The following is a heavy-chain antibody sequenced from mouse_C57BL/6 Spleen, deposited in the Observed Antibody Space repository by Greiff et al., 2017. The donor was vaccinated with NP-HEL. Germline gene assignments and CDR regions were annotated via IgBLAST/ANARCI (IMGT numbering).Heavy chain of an antibody. V-gene: IGHV1-42*01. D-gene: IGHD4-1*01. CDR1: GYSFTGYY. J-gene: IGHJ3*01. Sequence: VQLQQSGPELVKPGASVKISCKASGYSFTGYYMNWVKQSPEKSLEWIGEINPSTGGTTYNQKFKAKATLTVDKSSSTAYMQLKSLTSEDSAVYDCARSGRGLAYWGQRTLVTVSA. CDR3: ARSGRGLAY. CDR2: INPSTGGT.